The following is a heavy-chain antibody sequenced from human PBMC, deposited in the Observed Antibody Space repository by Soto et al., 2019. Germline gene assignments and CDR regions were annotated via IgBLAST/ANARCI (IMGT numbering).Heavy chain of an antibody. Sequence: GSLRLSCAASGFTFSDYAMSWVRQAPGQGLEWVSAIDGSSATTNYADSVKGRFTISRDNSKNTLFLHMSGLRAEDTAVYYCARDRRPSIYSGLAVWGQGTTVTVSS. V-gene: IGHV3-23*01. CDR2: IDGSSATT. D-gene: IGHD2-2*01. CDR1: GFTFSDYA. CDR3: ARDRRPSIYSGLAV. J-gene: IGHJ6*02.